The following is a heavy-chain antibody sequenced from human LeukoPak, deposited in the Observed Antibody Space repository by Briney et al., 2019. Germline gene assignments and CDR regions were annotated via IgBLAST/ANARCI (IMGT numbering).Heavy chain of an antibody. Sequence: SETLSLTCTVSGGSISSGGYYWSWIRQHPRTGLEWIGYIYYSGSTYYNPSLKSRVTISVDTSKNQFSLKLSSVTAADTAVYYCARDHAATDYGDPMVGFDPWGQGTLVTVSS. CDR3: ARDHAATDYGDPMVGFDP. J-gene: IGHJ5*02. CDR2: IYYSGST. V-gene: IGHV4-31*03. CDR1: GGSISSGGYY. D-gene: IGHD4-17*01.